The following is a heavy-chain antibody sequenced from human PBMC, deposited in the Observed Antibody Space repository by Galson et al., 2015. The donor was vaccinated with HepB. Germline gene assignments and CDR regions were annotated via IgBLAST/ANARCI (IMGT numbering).Heavy chain of an antibody. CDR2: ISHDGSDK. CDR3: ARDLEQYYSDSSPSDY. V-gene: IGHV3-30*04. J-gene: IGHJ4*02. CDR1: GFTFSSYV. D-gene: IGHD3-22*01. Sequence: SLRLSCAASGFTFSSYVLHWVRQAPGKGLEWVAGISHDGSDKYYADSVKGRFTISRDNSKNTLFLQMNSLRAEDTAVYSCARDLEQYYSDSSPSDYWGQGTLVTVSS.